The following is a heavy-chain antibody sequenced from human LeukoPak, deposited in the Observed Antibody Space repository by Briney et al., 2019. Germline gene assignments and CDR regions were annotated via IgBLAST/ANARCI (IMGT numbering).Heavy chain of an antibody. CDR1: GYTFIRNG. CDR3: ARRTRGYYYYMDV. D-gene: IGHD3-16*01. V-gene: IGHV1-18*01. Sequence: ASVKVSCKASGYTFIRNGISWVRQAPGQGLEWMGWISAYNGNTNYAQKLQGRVTMTTDTSTSTAYMELRGLRSDDTAVYYCARRTRGYYYYMDVWGKGTTVTVSS. J-gene: IGHJ6*03. CDR2: ISAYNGNT.